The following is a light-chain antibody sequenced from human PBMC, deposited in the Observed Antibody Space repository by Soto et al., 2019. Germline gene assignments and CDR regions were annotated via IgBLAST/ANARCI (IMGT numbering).Light chain of an antibody. CDR1: SSNIGAGYD. J-gene: IGLJ1*01. CDR3: QSYDSSLSGYV. V-gene: IGLV1-40*01. Sequence: VVPQPPSVTGSPGQRVTISCTGSSSNIGAGYDVHWYQQLPGTAPKLLIYGNSNRPSGVPDRFSGSKSGTSASLAITGLQAEDEADYYCQSYDSSLSGYVFGTGTKVTVL. CDR2: GNS.